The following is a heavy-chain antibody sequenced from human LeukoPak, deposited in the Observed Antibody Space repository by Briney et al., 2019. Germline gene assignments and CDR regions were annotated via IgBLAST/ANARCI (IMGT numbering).Heavy chain of an antibody. J-gene: IGHJ4*02. CDR2: IYYSGDT. CDR3: VRHGSSAYYYSIDY. V-gene: IGHV4-59*08. Sequence: SETLSLTCIVSGGSLSNNYCSWLRQPPGKGLEWIGSIYYSGDTNYNPSLKSRVTISVDMSKNQFSLKLSSVTAADTAVYYCVRHGSSAYYYSIDYWGQGTLVTVSS. CDR1: GGSLSNNY. D-gene: IGHD3-22*01.